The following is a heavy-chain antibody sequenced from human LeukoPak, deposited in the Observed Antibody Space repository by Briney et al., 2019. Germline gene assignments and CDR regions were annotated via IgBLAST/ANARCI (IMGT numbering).Heavy chain of an antibody. J-gene: IGHJ4*02. CDR2: INPSGGST. D-gene: IGHD5-12*01. CDR3: ARAGGRGYSGYGPSDY. V-gene: IGHV1-46*01. Sequence: ASVKVSCKVSGYTSPFYGITWVRQAPGQGLEWMGIINPSGGSTSYAQKFQGRVTMTRDTSTSTVYMELSSLRSEDTAVYYCARAGGRGYSGYGPSDYWGQGTLVTVSS. CDR1: GYTSPFYG.